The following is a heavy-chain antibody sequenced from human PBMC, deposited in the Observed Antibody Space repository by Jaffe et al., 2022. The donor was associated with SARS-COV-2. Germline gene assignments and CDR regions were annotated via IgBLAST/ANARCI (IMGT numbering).Heavy chain of an antibody. CDR3: ARLVLFGGVIGYSDY. CDR1: GYSFTRYW. Sequence: EVQLVQSGAEVKKPGESLKISCKTSGYSFTRYWIGWVRQMPGKGLEWMGIIYPGDSNTKYSPSFEGQVTISADISTTYLQWDSLKASDTAMYYCARLVLFGGVIGYSDYWGQGARVTVSS. CDR2: IYPGDSNT. V-gene: IGHV5-51*01. D-gene: IGHD3-16*02. J-gene: IGHJ4*02.